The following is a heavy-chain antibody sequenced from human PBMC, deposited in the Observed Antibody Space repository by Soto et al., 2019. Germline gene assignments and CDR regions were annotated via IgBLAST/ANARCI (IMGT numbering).Heavy chain of an antibody. Sequence: SETLSLTCSVSGGSISSSSYYWGWIRQPPGKGLEWIGSIYYSGSTYYNPSLKSRVTISVDTSKNQFSLKLSSVTAADTAVYYCAALYYDFWSGYPGTYGMDVWGQGTTVTVSS. D-gene: IGHD3-3*01. J-gene: IGHJ6*02. CDR1: GGSISSSSYY. V-gene: IGHV4-39*01. CDR3: AALYYDFWSGYPGTYGMDV. CDR2: IYYSGST.